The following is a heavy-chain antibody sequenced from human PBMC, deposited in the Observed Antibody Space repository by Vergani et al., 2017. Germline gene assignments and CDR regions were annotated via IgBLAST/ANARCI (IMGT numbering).Heavy chain of an antibody. CDR1: GGSISSSSYY. D-gene: IGHD2-2*01. Sequence: QLQLQESGPGLVKPSETLSLTCTVSGGSISSSSYYWGWIRQPPGKGLEWIGSIYYSGSTYYNPSLKSRVTISVDTSKNQLSRKLSSVTAADSAGYYCARWGVEDCSSTSCPIGFYYYMDVWGKGTTVTVSS. CDR3: ARWGVEDCSSTSCPIGFYYYMDV. CDR2: IYYSGST. V-gene: IGHV4-39*07. J-gene: IGHJ6*03.